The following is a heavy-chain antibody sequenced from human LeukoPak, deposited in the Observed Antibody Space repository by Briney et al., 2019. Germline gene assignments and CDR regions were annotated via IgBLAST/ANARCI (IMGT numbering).Heavy chain of an antibody. J-gene: IGHJ4*02. CDR3: ARDNDRANYFDY. V-gene: IGHV4-30-2*01. D-gene: IGHD3-9*01. Sequence: SQTLSLTCAVSGGSISSGGYSWSWIRQPPGKGLEWIGYIYHSGSTYYNPSLKSRVTISVDRSKNQFSLKLSSVTAADTAVYYCARDNDRANYFDYWGQGTLVTVSS. CDR1: GGSISSGGYS. CDR2: IYHSGST.